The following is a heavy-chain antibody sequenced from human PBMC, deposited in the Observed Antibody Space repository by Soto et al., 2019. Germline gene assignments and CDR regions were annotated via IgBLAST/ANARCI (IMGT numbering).Heavy chain of an antibody. CDR3: TTDLHTSRWYGIDY. CDR1: GFTFSNAW. CDR2: IKRKIDDGTT. D-gene: IGHD6-13*01. J-gene: IGHJ4*02. V-gene: IGHV3-15*01. Sequence: GGSLRLSCAVSGFTFSNAWMNWVRQAPGKGLEWVGRIKRKIDDGTTDYAAPVKGRFIISRESSKNPLYLQMNSLKTEDTAVYYCTTDLHTSRWYGIDYWGQGTLVTVSS.